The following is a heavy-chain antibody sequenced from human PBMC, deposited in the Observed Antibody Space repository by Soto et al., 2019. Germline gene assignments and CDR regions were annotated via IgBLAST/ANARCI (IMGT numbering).Heavy chain of an antibody. V-gene: IGHV1-46*01. CDR1: GYIFSSHC. CDR3: ARDVSGPGATYVMDV. Sequence: GASVKVSCKASGYIFSSHCIYWARQAPGQGLQWMGIINPGGGRTAYAQKFQGRVTLTRDMSTSTVYMELTSLTYDDTAVYYCARDVSGPGATYVMDVWGQGTTVTVSS. D-gene: IGHD2-2*01. J-gene: IGHJ6*02. CDR2: INPGGGRT.